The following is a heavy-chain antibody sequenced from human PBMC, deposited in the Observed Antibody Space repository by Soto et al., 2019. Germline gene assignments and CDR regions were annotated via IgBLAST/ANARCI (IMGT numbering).Heavy chain of an antibody. CDR1: GFTFSSYS. J-gene: IGHJ3*02. Sequence: GGSLRLSCAASGFTFSSYSMNWVRQAPGKGLELVSSISSSSSYIYYADSVKGRFTISRDNAKNSLYLQMNSLRVEDTAVYYCARERPRKGYDSSGYYHGAFDIWGQGTMVTVSS. V-gene: IGHV3-21*01. CDR2: ISSSSSYI. CDR3: ARERPRKGYDSSGYYHGAFDI. D-gene: IGHD3-22*01.